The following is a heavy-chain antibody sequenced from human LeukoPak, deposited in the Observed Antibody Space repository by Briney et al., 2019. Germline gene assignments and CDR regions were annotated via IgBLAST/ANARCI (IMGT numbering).Heavy chain of an antibody. V-gene: IGHV4-31*03. CDR3: ARGVGATHFDY. Sequence: PSETLSLTCTVSGGSISSGGYYWSWIRQHPGKGLEWIGYIYYSGRTDYNPSLKSRVTISVDTSKNQFSLKLSSVTAADTAVYYCARGVGATHFDYWGQGILVTVSS. CDR1: GGSISSGGYY. J-gene: IGHJ4*02. D-gene: IGHD1-26*01. CDR2: IYYSGRT.